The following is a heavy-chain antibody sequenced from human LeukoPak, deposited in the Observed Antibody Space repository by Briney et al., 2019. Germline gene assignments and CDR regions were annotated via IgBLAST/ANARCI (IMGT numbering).Heavy chain of an antibody. CDR2: ISGSGGSA. CDR3: AKSRRDTGGYYYSYFDY. J-gene: IGHJ4*02. Sequence: GGSLRLSCAASGFTFSSYAMSWVRQAPGKGLEWVSVISGSGGSAYYADSVKGRFTISRDNSKNTLYLQMNSLRAEDTAVYYCAKSRRDTGGYYYSYFDYWGQGTLVTVSS. CDR1: GFTFSSYA. D-gene: IGHD3-22*01. V-gene: IGHV3-23*01.